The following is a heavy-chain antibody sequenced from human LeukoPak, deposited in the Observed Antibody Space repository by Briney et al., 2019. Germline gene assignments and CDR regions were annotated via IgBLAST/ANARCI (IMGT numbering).Heavy chain of an antibody. D-gene: IGHD2-21*02. Sequence: SEKLSLTCTVSGGSISSYYWSWIRQPPGKGLEWIGYIYYSGSTHSNPSLKSLVTISVDTSKNQFSLKLSAVTAADTAVYYCARGNCGGDCYGIYYYYMDVWGKGTTVIVSS. CDR1: GGSISSYY. V-gene: IGHV4-59*01. CDR2: IYYSGST. CDR3: ARGNCGGDCYGIYYYYMDV. J-gene: IGHJ6*03.